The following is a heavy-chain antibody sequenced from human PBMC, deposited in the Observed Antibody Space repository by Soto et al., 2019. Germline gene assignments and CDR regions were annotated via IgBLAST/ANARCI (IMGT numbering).Heavy chain of an antibody. D-gene: IGHD3-3*01. Sequence: ASVKVSCKASGYTFTSYYMHWVRQAPGQGLEWMGIINPSGGSTSYAQKFQGRVTMTMDTSTSTVYMELSSLRSEDTAVYYCARFRWSGTIFGLPHSSFSTWFDPWGQGTLVTVSS. CDR1: GYTFTSYY. CDR3: ARFRWSGTIFGLPHSSFSTWFDP. V-gene: IGHV1-46*01. CDR2: INPSGGST. J-gene: IGHJ5*02.